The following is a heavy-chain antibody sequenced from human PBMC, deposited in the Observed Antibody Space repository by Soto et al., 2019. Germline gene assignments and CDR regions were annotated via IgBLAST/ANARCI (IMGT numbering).Heavy chain of an antibody. J-gene: IGHJ4*02. Sequence: GASVKVSCKASGYTFSNYGITWVRQAPGQGLEWMGWVSAYNRNTNYAQKFEDRVTMTTDTSTGTAYMELRSLRSDDTAVYFCAISGLYVTDYGGNFNYWGQGTLVTVSS. CDR2: VSAYNRNT. V-gene: IGHV1-18*04. CDR3: AISGLYVTDYGGNFNY. D-gene: IGHD4-17*01. CDR1: GYTFSNYG.